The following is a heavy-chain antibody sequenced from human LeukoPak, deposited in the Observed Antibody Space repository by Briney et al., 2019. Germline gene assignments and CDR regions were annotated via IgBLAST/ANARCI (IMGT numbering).Heavy chain of an antibody. Sequence: PGGSLRLSCAASGFTFGSCWMNWVRQTPGKGLEWVANINQDGSQKFYVDSVKGRFTISRDNARNSLYLQMSSLRAEDTAVYYCARDSDAVSGSYLPDAFDLWGQGTMVTVSS. CDR3: ARDSDAVSGSYLPDAFDL. CDR1: GFTFGSCW. D-gene: IGHD1-26*01. V-gene: IGHV3-7*01. CDR2: INQDGSQK. J-gene: IGHJ3*01.